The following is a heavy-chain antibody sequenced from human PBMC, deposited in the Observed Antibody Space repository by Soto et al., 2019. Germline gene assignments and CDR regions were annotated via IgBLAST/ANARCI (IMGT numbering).Heavy chain of an antibody. J-gene: IGHJ4*02. V-gene: IGHV4-30-2*01. Sequence: SETLSLTCAVSGGSISSGGYSWSWIRQPPGKGLEWIGYIYHSGSTYYNPSLKSRVTISVDRSKNQFSLKLSSVTAADTAVYYCARRFSESYYDSSGYYLVEYWGQGTLVTVSS. CDR2: IYHSGST. CDR1: GGSISSGGYS. CDR3: ARRFSESYYDSSGYYLVEY. D-gene: IGHD3-22*01.